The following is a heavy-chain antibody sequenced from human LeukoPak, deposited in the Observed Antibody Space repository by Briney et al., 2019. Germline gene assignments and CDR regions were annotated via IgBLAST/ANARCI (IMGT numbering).Heavy chain of an antibody. D-gene: IGHD2-15*01. V-gene: IGHV4-59*01. CDR2: IYYSGST. J-gene: IGHJ3*02. CDR3: AREMCSGGSCYSYDAFDI. CDR1: GGSISSYY. Sequence: SETLSLTCTVSGGSISSYYWSWIRQPPGKGLEWIGYIYYSGSTNYNPSLKSRGTISVDTSKNQFSLKLSSVTAADTAVYYCAREMCSGGSCYSYDAFDIWGQGTMVTVSS.